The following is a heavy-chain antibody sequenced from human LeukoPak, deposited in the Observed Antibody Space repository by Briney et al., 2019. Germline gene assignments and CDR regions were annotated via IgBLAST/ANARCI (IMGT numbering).Heavy chain of an antibody. D-gene: IGHD3-16*01. CDR1: GGTFSSYA. V-gene: IGHV1-69*04. CDR2: IIPVLGIA. Sequence: ASVKVSCKASGGTFSSYAISWVRQAPGQGLEWMGRIIPVLGIANYAQKFQGRVTMTRDTSTSTVYMELSSLRSEDTAVYYCARVWSLRAGAFDIWGQGTMVTVSS. J-gene: IGHJ3*02. CDR3: ARVWSLRAGAFDI.